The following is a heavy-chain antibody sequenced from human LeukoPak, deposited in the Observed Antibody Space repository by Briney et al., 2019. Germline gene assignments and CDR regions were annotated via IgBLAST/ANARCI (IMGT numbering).Heavy chain of an antibody. J-gene: IGHJ6*03. CDR3: ARGRITMVRGVRRSGYYMDV. CDR2: MNPNSGNT. CDR1: GYTFTSYD. D-gene: IGHD3-10*01. Sequence: ASVKVSCKASGYTFTSYDINWVRQATGQGLEWMGWMNPNSGNTGYAQKFQGRVTITGNTSISTAYMELSSLRSEDTAVYYCARGRITMVRGVRRSGYYMDVWGKGTTVTVSS. V-gene: IGHV1-8*03.